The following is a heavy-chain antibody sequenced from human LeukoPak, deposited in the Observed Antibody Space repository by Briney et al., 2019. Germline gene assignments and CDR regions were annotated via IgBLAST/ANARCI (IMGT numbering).Heavy chain of an antibody. V-gene: IGHV3-21*06. D-gene: IGHD5-24*01. CDR1: GFTFSGYS. CDR2: ISESSSNT. J-gene: IGHJ6*04. CDR3: ESDRVIQARIGGTAV. Sequence: GGSLRLSCEASGFTFSGYSMNWVRQAPGKGLEWVSYISESSSNTYNADSVNGRFTISRDNAKNSLHLQMNSLRVEATRIYSCESDRVIQARIGGTAVWGKGPTVTASS.